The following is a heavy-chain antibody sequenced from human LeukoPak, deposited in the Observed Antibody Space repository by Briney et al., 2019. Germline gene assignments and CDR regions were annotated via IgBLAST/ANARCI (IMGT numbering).Heavy chain of an antibody. CDR2: ISGSGSNK. CDR1: GFTFSTYD. D-gene: IGHD2/OR15-2a*01. J-gene: IGHJ6*03. V-gene: IGHV3-23*01. CDR3: AKVRRSTMYFIDV. Sequence: GGSLRLSCAASGFTFSTYDMTWVRQAPGKGLEWVSGISGSGSNKHDADSVKGRFLISRDNSKNMLYLQMNSLRAEDTALYYCAKVRRSTMYFIDVWGSGTPVTVSS.